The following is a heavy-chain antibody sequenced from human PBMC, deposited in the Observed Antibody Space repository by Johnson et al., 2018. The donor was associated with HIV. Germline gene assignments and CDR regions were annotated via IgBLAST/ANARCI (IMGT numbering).Heavy chain of an antibody. CDR1: GFTFSNYP. CDR2: ISSDGTTK. D-gene: IGHD4-23*01. Sequence: QVQLVESGGGVVQPGGSLRLSCAASGFTFSNYPMHWVRQAPGKGLEWVAIISSDGTTKYYADSVKGRFTISRDNSKTSLSLQMNSLGTEDTAVYYCARELKDGDYSRGAFDLWGQGTMVTVTS. V-gene: IGHV3-30*19. J-gene: IGHJ3*01. CDR3: ARELKDGDYSRGAFDL.